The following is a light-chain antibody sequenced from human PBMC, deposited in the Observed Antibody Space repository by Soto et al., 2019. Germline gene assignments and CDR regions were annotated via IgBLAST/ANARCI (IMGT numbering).Light chain of an antibody. CDR1: QNINNY. CDR3: QQSYSTLRGT. V-gene: IGKV1-39*01. Sequence: DVQMTQSPSSLSASVGDRVTITCRASQNINNYLNWYQQKPGKAPKLLIYAESGLQSGVPSRFSGSGSGTDFTLTISSLQPEDFATYYCQQSYSTLRGTFGQGTKVEIK. J-gene: IGKJ1*01. CDR2: AES.